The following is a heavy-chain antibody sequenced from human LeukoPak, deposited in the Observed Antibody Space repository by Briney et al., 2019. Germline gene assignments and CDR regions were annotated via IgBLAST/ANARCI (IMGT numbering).Heavy chain of an antibody. J-gene: IGHJ4*02. CDR3: AREPETYSSGWSGFDY. D-gene: IGHD6-19*01. CDR1: GSPFTSYY. V-gene: IGHV1-46*01. Sequence: PGASVKFSCKASGSPFTSYYMHWVRQAPGQGLEWMGIINPSGGSTSNAQKFQGRVTMTRDTSTSTVYMELSSLRSEDTAVYYCAREPETYSSGWSGFDYWGQGTLVTVSS. CDR2: INPSGGST.